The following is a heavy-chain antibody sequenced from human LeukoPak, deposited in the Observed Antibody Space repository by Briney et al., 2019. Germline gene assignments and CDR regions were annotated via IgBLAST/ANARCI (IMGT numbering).Heavy chain of an antibody. V-gene: IGHV1-69*13. CDR3: ASGAAPNAFDI. CDR1: GYTFTGYY. CDR2: IIPIFGTA. D-gene: IGHD6-13*01. Sequence: ASVNVSCKASGYTFTGYYMHWVRQAPGQGLEWMGGIIPIFGTASYAQKFQGRVTITADESTSTAYMELSSLRSEDTAVYYCASGAAPNAFDIWGQGTMVTVSS. J-gene: IGHJ3*02.